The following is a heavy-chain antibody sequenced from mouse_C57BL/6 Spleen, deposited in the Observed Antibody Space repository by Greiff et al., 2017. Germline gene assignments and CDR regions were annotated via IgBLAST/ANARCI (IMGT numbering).Heavy chain of an antibody. CDR2: ISDGGSYT. V-gene: IGHV5-4*01. CDR3: ARERDYGWYFDV. CDR1: GFTFSSYA. D-gene: IGHD1-1*01. Sequence: DVMLVESGGGLVKPGGSLKLSCAASGFTFSSYAMSWVRQTPEKRLEWVATISDGGSYTYYPDNVKGRFTISRDNAKNNLYLQMSHLKSEDTAMYYCARERDYGWYFDVWGTGTTVTVSS. J-gene: IGHJ1*03.